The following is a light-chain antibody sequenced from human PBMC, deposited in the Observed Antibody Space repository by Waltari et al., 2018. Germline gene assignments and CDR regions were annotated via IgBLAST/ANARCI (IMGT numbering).Light chain of an antibody. CDR1: SGSVSTSNY. CDR2: NTN. V-gene: IGLV8-61*01. J-gene: IGLJ3*02. Sequence: QTVVTQEPSFSVSPGGTVTVTCGLSSGSVSTSNYPSWYQQTQGQPPRTLIYNTNTRSSGVPDRFSGSILGSKAALTITGAQADDESHYYCALYVGSAIWVFGGGTKLTVL. CDR3: ALYVGSAIWV.